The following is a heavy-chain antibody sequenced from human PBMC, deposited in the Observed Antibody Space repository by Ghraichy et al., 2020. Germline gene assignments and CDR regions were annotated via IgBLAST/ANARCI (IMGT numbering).Heavy chain of an antibody. CDR2: LYHSGSA. J-gene: IGHJ4*02. Sequence: SCAVSGYSISSGYYWGWIRQPPGKGLEWIGILYHSGSAYYNPSLQSRVTISLDTSKNQLSLKLSSMTAADTAVYYCAEGFFDSGGYELGFDYWGQGTLVTVSS. V-gene: IGHV4-38-2*01. CDR1: GYSISSGYY. D-gene: IGHD3-22*01. CDR3: AEGFFDSGGYELGFDY.